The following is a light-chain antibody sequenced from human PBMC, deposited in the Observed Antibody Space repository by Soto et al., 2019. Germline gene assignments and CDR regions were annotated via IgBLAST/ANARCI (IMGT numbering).Light chain of an antibody. CDR3: QQRSNWPPVYS. V-gene: IGKV3-11*01. J-gene: IGKJ2*01. CDR1: QSVSSY. Sequence: EIVLTQSPATLSLSPGERATLSCRASQSVSSYLAWFQQKPGQAPRLLIYDTSNRATGIPARFSGSGSGTDFTLTIGSLEAEDSAVYYCQQRSNWPPVYSFGQGTKLEIK. CDR2: DTS.